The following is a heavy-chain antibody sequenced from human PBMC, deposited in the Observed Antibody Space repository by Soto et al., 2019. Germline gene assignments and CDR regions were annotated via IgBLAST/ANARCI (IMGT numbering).Heavy chain of an antibody. Sequence: PSETLSLTCTVSGGSISCGGYYWSWIRQHPGKGLEWIGYIYYSGSTYYNPSLKSRVTISVDTSKNQFSLKLSSVTAADTAVYYCARELLWSGSLAIDYWGQGTLVTVSS. CDR2: IYYSGST. J-gene: IGHJ4*02. CDR3: ARELLWSGSLAIDY. V-gene: IGHV4-31*03. D-gene: IGHD2-21*01. CDR1: GGSISCGGYY.